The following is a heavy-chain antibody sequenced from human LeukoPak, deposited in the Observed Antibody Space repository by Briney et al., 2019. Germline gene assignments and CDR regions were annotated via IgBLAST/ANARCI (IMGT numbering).Heavy chain of an antibody. Sequence: PGGSLRLSCAASGFTFSSYVMTWVRQGPGKGLEWVSAISGSGGSTYYADSVKGRFTISRDNSKNTLYLQMNSLRAEDTAVYYCAKYVAVAGGWGQGTLVTVSS. D-gene: IGHD6-19*01. J-gene: IGHJ4*02. V-gene: IGHV3-23*01. CDR1: GFTFSSYV. CDR3: AKYVAVAGG. CDR2: ISGSGGST.